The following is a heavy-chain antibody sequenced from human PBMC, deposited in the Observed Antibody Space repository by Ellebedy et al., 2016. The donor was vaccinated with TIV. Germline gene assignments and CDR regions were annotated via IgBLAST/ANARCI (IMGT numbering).Heavy chain of an antibody. V-gene: IGHV3-23*01. CDR2: INGGGDIT. CDR3: AKGKADSNFVGDF. CDR1: GFAFSKYA. J-gene: IGHJ4*02. D-gene: IGHD3-22*01. Sequence: PGGSLRLSCATSGFAFSKYAMSWVRQAPGKGLEWVSAINGGGDITKYADSVKGRVTISRDNSKNTLSLQMNSLRAEDTAVYYCAKGKADSNFVGDFWGQGTLVTVSS.